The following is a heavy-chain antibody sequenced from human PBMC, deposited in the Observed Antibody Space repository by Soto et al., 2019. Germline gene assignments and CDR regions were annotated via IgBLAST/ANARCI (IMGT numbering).Heavy chain of an antibody. CDR2: INAGNGDT. CDR3: ARGRVRGVNGFNWFDP. Sequence: ASVKVSCKASGYTFTSYAMHWVRQAPGQRLEWMGRINAGNGDTKYSQKFQGRVTITRDTSASTAYMELSSLRSEDTAVYYCARGRVRGVNGFNWFDPWGQGTLVTVSS. J-gene: IGHJ5*02. CDR1: GYTFTSYA. D-gene: IGHD3-10*01. V-gene: IGHV1-3*01.